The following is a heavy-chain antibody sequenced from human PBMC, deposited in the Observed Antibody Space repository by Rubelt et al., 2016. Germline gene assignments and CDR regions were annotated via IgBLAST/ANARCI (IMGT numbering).Heavy chain of an antibody. V-gene: IGHV4-59*08. CDR1: GGSISSYY. Sequence: QVQLQESGPGLVKPSETLSLTCTVSGGSISSYYWSWIRQPPGKGLEWIGYIYYSGSTNTNPSLNRRVTLSVHNSQNQFSLKLSSVTSADTAVYYCARQPEYCSSTSCDWLIDYWGQGTLVTVSS. CDR3: ARQPEYCSSTSCDWLIDY. D-gene: IGHD2-2*01. CDR2: IYYSGST. J-gene: IGHJ4*02.